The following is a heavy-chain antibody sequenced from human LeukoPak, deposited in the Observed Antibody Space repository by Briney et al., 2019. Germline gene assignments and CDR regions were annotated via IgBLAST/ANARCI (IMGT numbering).Heavy chain of an antibody. V-gene: IGHV3-53*01. CDR2: IYTGGST. CDR3: ARGTVTSPDY. Sequence: GGSLRLSCAASGFTVSTTYMTWVRQAPGKGLEWVSVIYTGGSTYYADSVKGRFTISRDISKNTLYLQMNSLRAEDTAVYYCARGTVTSPDYWGQGTLVTVSS. D-gene: IGHD4-17*01. CDR1: GFTVSTTY. J-gene: IGHJ4*02.